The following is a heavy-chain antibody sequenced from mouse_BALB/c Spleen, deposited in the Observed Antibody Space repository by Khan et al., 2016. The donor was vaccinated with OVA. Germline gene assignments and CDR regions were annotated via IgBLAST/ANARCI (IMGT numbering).Heavy chain of an antibody. V-gene: IGHV3-2*02. D-gene: IGHD2-4*01. CDR2: INYSGNT. CDR1: GYSITSEYA. Sequence: EVKLLESGPGLVKPSQSLSLTCTVTGYSITSEYAWNWIRQFPGNKLEWMGYINYSGNTRFNPSLKSRTSITRNTSKNQFFLQLNSVTTEDTATYCCARKDYYDYDPFPYWGQGTLVTVSA. J-gene: IGHJ3*01. CDR3: ARKDYYDYDPFPY.